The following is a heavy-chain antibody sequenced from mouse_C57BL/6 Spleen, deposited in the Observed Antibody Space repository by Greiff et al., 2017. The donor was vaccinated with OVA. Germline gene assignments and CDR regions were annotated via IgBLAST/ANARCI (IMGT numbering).Heavy chain of an antibody. D-gene: IGHD3-2*02. CDR1: GYAFSSSW. V-gene: IGHV1-82*01. CDR2: IYPGDGDT. CDR3: ASWGTAQATGFAY. J-gene: IGHJ3*01. Sequence: QVQLQQSGPELVKPGASVKISCKASGYAFSSSWMNWVKQRPGKGLEWIGRIYPGDGDTNYNGKFKGKATLTADKSSSTAYMQLSSLTSEDSAVYFCASWGTAQATGFAYWGQGTLVTVSA.